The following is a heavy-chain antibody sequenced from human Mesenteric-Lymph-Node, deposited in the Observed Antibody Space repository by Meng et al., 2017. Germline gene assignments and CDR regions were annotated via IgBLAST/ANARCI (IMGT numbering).Heavy chain of an antibody. V-gene: IGHV4-59*01. CDR1: GGSFSGYY. CDR3: ARGSYGPDFDY. CDR2: IYYTGST. J-gene: IGHJ4*02. D-gene: IGHD3-10*01. Sequence: SETLSLTCAVYGGSFSGYYWIWIRQPPGKGLEWIGYIYYTGSTNYNPSLKSRVTISVDTSKDHFSLKLSSVTAADTAVYYCARGSYGPDFDYWGQGTLVTVSS.